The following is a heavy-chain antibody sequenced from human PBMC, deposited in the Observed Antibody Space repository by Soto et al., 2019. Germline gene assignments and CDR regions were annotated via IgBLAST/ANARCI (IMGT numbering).Heavy chain of an antibody. J-gene: IGHJ5*02. D-gene: IGHD6-19*01. CDR3: ARHYLSVSGGIPGWFDP. Sequence: PSETLSLTCTVSGGSISSSSYYWGWIRQPPGKGLEWIGSIYYSGSTYYNPSLKSRVTISVDTSKNQFSLKLSSVTAADTAVYYCARHYLSVSGGIPGWFDPWGQGTLVTVSS. CDR1: GGSISSSSYY. V-gene: IGHV4-39*01. CDR2: IYYSGST.